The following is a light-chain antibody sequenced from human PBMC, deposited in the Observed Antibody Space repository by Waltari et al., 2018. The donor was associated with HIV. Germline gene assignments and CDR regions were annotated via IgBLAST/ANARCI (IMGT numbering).Light chain of an antibody. V-gene: IGLV1-47*01. CDR3: AAWDDSLDGPVV. Sequence: QSVLTQPPSTSGTPGQPVTISCSGSTSNIGSNFVYWYQQLPGTAPTLLIYGDDQRPSGVPDRFSVSKSGTSASLAISGLRSEDEADYHCAAWDDSLDGPVVFGGGTKVTVL. J-gene: IGLJ2*01. CDR2: GDD. CDR1: TSNIGSNF.